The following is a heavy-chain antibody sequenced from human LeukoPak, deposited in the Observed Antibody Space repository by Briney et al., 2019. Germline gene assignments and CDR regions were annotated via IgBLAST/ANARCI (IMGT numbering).Heavy chain of an antibody. Sequence: PGGSLRLSCAASGFTFSSYSMNWVRQAPGKGLEWVPSISSSSSYIYYADSVKGRFTISRDNAKNSLYLQMNSLRAEDTAVYYCASGSSYSSGWYYFDYWGQGTLVTVSS. D-gene: IGHD6-19*01. V-gene: IGHV3-21*01. J-gene: IGHJ4*02. CDR1: GFTFSSYS. CDR3: ASGSSYSSGWYYFDY. CDR2: ISSSSSYI.